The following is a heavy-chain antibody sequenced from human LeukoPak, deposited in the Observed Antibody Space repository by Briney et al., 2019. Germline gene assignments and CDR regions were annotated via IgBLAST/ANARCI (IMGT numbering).Heavy chain of an antibody. D-gene: IGHD3-10*01. V-gene: IGHV4-34*01. J-gene: IGHJ3*02. CDR1: GGSFSGYY. CDR2: INHSGST. CDR3: ARFTLWFGELAGAFDI. Sequence: SETLSLTCAVYGGSFSGYYWSWIRQPPGKGLEWIGEINHSGSTNYNPSLKSRVTISVDTSKNQFSLKLSSVTAADTAVYDCARFTLWFGELAGAFDIWGQGTMVTVSS.